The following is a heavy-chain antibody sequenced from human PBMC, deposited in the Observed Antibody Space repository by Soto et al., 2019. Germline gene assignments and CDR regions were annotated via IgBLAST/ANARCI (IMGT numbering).Heavy chain of an antibody. Sequence: QVQLVQSGAEVKKPGSSVKVSCKASGGNFSTHAISWVRQAPGQGLVWMGGIIPMFNTTISAQKFQGRVTITADEYTSTAYMELGSLRSEDTAVYYCARDAYDRGSLDYRGQGTLVTVSS. V-gene: IGHV1-69*01. J-gene: IGHJ4*02. CDR1: GGNFSTHA. D-gene: IGHD3-22*01. CDR3: ARDAYDRGSLDY. CDR2: IIPMFNTT.